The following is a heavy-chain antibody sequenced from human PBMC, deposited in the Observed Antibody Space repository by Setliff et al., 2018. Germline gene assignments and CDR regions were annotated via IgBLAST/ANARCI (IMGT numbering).Heavy chain of an antibody. J-gene: IGHJ4*02. CDR2: ISHGVST. Sequence: SETLSLTCTVSGASVTSFDYYWSWIRQPPGKGLKYIGHISHGVSTSYSPSLKSRLSISADTSKNQFSLKLTSVTAADTAVYYCARTHCTTTSCFYFHYWGQGTVVTVSS. D-gene: IGHD2-2*01. V-gene: IGHV4-30-4*01. CDR1: GASVTSFDYY. CDR3: ARTHCTTTSCFYFHY.